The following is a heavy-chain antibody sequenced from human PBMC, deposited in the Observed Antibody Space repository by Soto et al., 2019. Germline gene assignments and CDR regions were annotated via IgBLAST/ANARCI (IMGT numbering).Heavy chain of an antibody. Sequence: PSETLSLTCTVSGGSISSGDYYWSWIRQPPGKGLEWIGYIYYSGSTYYNPSLKSRVTISVDTSKNQFSLKLSSVTAADTAVYYCASTYESSGYYDPFDYWGQGTLVTVSS. CDR3: ASTYESSGYYDPFDY. CDR2: IYYSGST. CDR1: GGSISSGDYY. J-gene: IGHJ4*02. D-gene: IGHD3-22*01. V-gene: IGHV4-30-4*01.